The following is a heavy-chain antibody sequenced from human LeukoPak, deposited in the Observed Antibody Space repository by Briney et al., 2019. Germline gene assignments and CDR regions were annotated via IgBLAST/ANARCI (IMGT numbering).Heavy chain of an antibody. CDR1: GFTFSSNS. V-gene: IGHV3-21*01. D-gene: IGHD3-10*01. Sequence: GGSLRLSCAASGFTFSSNSMNWVRQAPGKGLEWVSSISSSSSYIYYADSVKGRFTISRDNAKNSLYLQMNSLRAEDTAVYYCARCAMVRGGIMGPSDYWGQGTLVTVSS. J-gene: IGHJ4*02. CDR3: ARCAMVRGGIMGPSDY. CDR2: ISSSSSYI.